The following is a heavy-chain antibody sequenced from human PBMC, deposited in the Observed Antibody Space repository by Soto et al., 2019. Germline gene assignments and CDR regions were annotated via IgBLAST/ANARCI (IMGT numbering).Heavy chain of an antibody. CDR1: GFTFGGYT. V-gene: IGHV3-23*01. CDR3: AKYWSGYRNYYGLDV. J-gene: IGHJ6*02. Sequence: GGSLRLSCTASGFTFGGYTMSWVRQAPGKGLEWVSSISSSGGKTFYADSLKGRFTISRDNSKNTLYLQMNSLRADDTALYYCAKYWSGYRNYYGLDVWGQGTTVTVSS. CDR2: ISSSGGKT. D-gene: IGHD3-3*01.